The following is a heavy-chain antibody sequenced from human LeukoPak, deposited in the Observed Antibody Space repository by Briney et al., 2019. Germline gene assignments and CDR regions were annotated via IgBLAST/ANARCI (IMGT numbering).Heavy chain of an antibody. J-gene: IGHJ4*02. V-gene: IGHV3-7*01. CDR2: IKETGSEK. D-gene: IGHD2-21*02. CDR1: GCSFSGYW. CDR3: VIESMTDAPGGYY. Sequence: GGSLRHSCAVPGCSFSGYWMTWVRQAPGKGLEWVANIKETGSEKNNLDSVKGRFTTSRDNAKNSLYLQMDSPRAEDTAAFYSVIESMTDAPGGYYCGEGTLVTVSS.